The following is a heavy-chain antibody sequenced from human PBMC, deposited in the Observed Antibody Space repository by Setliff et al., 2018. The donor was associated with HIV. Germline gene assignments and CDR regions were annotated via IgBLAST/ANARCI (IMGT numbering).Heavy chain of an antibody. CDR2: VYYSGSA. J-gene: IGHJ6*02. V-gene: IGHV4-39*01. CDR1: GGSLSSNLYY. D-gene: IGHD3-10*01. CDR3: ARHDITLVRGLV. Sequence: SETLSLTCAVSGGSLSSNLYYWGWIRQPPGKGLEWIANVYYSGSAYYNPSLKSRLSISVDMSKNQFSLRLSSVTAADTAVYYCARHDITLVRGLVWGQGTTVTVSS.